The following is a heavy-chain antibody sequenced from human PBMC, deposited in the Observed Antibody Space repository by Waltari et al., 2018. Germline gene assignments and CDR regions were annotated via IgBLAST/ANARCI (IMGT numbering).Heavy chain of an antibody. D-gene: IGHD5-12*01. V-gene: IGHV3-30*01. CDR2: ISYDGSNK. CDR1: GFTFSSYA. CDR3: AREGYSGYHDAYYFDY. J-gene: IGHJ4*02. Sequence: QVQLVESGGGVVQPGRSLRLSCAASGFTFSSYAMHWVRQAPGKGLEWVAVISYDGSNKYYADSVNGRFTISRDNAKNTLYLQMNSLRAEDTAVYYCAREGYSGYHDAYYFDYWGQGTLVTVSS.